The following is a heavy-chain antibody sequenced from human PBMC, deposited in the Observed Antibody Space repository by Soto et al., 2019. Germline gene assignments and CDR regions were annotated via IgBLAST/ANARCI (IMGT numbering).Heavy chain of an antibody. CDR3: VRKTGTTFLGSFFDH. CDR1: GVSITSGDNY. D-gene: IGHD1-7*01. V-gene: IGHV4-30-4*01. Sequence: SETLSLTCTVSGVSITSGDNYWSWIRQPPGKGLEWIGYIFYIGNAYYNPSLQSRVTISVDTSRNQFSLRLTSVTAADTAVYYCVRKTGTTFLGSFFDHWGQGTLVTVSS. J-gene: IGHJ4*02. CDR2: IFYIGNA.